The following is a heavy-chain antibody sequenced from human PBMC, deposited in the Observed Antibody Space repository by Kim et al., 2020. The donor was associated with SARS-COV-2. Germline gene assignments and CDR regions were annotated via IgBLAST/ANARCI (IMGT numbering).Heavy chain of an antibody. D-gene: IGHD6-6*01. Sequence: GGSLRLSCAASGFTFSSYAMHWVRQAPGKGLEWVAVISYDGSNKYYADSVKGRFTISRDNSKNTLYLQMNSLRAEDTAVYYCASQKWARYWGQGTLVTVSS. CDR1: GFTFSSYA. J-gene: IGHJ4*02. V-gene: IGHV3-30*04. CDR2: ISYDGSNK. CDR3: ASQKWARY.